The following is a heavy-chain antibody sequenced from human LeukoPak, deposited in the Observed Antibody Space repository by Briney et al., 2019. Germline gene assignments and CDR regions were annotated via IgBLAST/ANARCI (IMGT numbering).Heavy chain of an antibody. D-gene: IGHD1-26*01. CDR2: INHSGST. CDR1: GGSFSGYY. J-gene: IGHJ4*02. V-gene: IGHV4-34*01. Sequence: SETLSLTCAVYGGSFSGYYWSWIRQPPGKGLELIGEINHSGSTNYNPSLKSRVTISVDTSKNQFSLKLSSVTAADTAVYYCARVRSYYFTYWGQGTLVTVSS. CDR3: ARVRSYYFTY.